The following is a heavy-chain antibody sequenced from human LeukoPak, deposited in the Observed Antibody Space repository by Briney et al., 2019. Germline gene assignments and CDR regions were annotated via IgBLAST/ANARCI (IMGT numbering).Heavy chain of an antibody. CDR3: ARDESGDNDAFDI. V-gene: IGHV3-21*01. D-gene: IGHD2-21*01. Sequence: SGGSLRLSCAASGFIFSDYTMNWVRLAPGKGLEWVSSISGSSNYIYYADSVKGRFTISRGNAKNSLYLQMNSLRVEDTAVYYCARDESGDNDAFDIWGQGTMVTVSS. J-gene: IGHJ3*02. CDR2: ISGSSNYI. CDR1: GFIFSDYT.